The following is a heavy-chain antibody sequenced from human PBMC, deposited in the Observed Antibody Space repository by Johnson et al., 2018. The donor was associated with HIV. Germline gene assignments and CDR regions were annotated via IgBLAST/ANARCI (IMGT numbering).Heavy chain of an antibody. J-gene: IGHJ3*02. Sequence: VQLVESGGGLVQPGGSLRLSCASGFTVSTNYMSWVRQAPGKGLEWVSVIYSGDTTSYADSVKGRFTISRDNSKNSFYIQMHSLRAEDTAVYYCAKDVDSSRWWRAFDIWGQGTMVTVSS. CDR3: AKDVDSSRWWRAFDI. CDR1: GFTVSTNY. D-gene: IGHD6-13*01. V-gene: IGHV3-66*01. CDR2: IYSGDTT.